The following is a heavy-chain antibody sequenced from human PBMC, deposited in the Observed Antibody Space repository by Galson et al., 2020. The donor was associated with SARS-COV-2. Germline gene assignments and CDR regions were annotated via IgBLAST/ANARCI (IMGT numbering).Heavy chain of an antibody. CDR3: ARYHSSSWYGGPFGCDP. CDR1: GFSLSTSGMC. CDR2: IDWDDDK. Sequence: SGPTLVKPTQTLTLTCTFSGFSLSTSGMCVSWIRQPPGKALEWLALIDWDDDKYYSTSLKTRLTISKDTSKNQVVLTMTNMDPVDTATYYGARYHSSSWYGGPFGCDPWGQGTLVTVSS. V-gene: IGHV2-70*01. D-gene: IGHD6-13*01. J-gene: IGHJ5*02.